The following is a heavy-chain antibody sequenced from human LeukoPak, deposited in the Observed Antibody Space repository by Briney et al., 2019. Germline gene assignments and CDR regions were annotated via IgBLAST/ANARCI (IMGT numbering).Heavy chain of an antibody. CDR2: MNPNSGDT. Sequence: ASVKVSCKASGYTFIVYNIHWVRQAPGQGLEWMGWMNPNSGDTNNAQKFQGRITMTRDTSISTAYMELSSLRFDDTAVHYCARGVGSSWFDPWGQGTLVTVSS. J-gene: IGHJ5*02. V-gene: IGHV1-2*02. D-gene: IGHD2-2*01. CDR3: ARGVGSSWFDP. CDR1: GYTFIVYN.